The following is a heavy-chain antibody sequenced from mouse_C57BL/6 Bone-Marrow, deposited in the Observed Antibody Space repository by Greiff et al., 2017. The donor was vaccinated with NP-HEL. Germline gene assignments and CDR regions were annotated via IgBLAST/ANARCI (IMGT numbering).Heavy chain of an antibody. Sequence: VKLMESGAELMKPGASVKLSCKATGYTFTGYWIEWVKQRPGHGLEWIGEILPGSGSTNYNEKFKGKATFTADTSSNTAYMQLSSLTTEDSAIYYCARGPLYDGYQYYFDYWGQGTTLTVSS. CDR1: GYTFTGYW. J-gene: IGHJ2*01. V-gene: IGHV1-9*01. D-gene: IGHD2-3*01. CDR2: ILPGSGST. CDR3: ARGPLYDGYQYYFDY.